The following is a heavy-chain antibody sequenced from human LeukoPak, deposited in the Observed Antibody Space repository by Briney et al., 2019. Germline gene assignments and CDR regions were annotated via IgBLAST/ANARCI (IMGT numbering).Heavy chain of an antibody. V-gene: IGHV4-39*01. J-gene: IGHJ4*02. CDR3: ARHSEYYSGSGSASGYFDY. D-gene: IGHD3-10*01. Sequence: SETLSLTCTVSGGSISSISYYWGWIRQPPGKGLEWIGTIYYSGSTYHSPSLKSRVTISGDTSKNQISLKLSSVTAADTAVYYCARHSEYYSGSGSASGYFDYWGQRTLVIVSS. CDR1: GGSISSISYY. CDR2: IYYSGST.